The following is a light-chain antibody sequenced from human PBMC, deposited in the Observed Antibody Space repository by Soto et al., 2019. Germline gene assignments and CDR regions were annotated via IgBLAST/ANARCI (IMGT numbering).Light chain of an antibody. V-gene: IGKV3-15*01. Sequence: EIVMTQSPATLSVSPGERATLSCRASQSVSSNLAWYQQKPGQAARLLIYGASTRATGVPARFSGSGSGTDFTLTISRIEPEDFAVYYCQQRSNWPITFGQGTRLEIK. CDR1: QSVSSN. CDR3: QQRSNWPIT. CDR2: GAS. J-gene: IGKJ5*01.